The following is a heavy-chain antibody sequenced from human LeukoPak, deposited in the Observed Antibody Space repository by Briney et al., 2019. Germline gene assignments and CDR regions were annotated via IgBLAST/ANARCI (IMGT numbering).Heavy chain of an antibody. V-gene: IGHV1-8*01. Sequence: ASVKVSCKAFGYTFTSYDINWVRQATGQGLEWMGWMNPNSGNTSYAQKFQGRVTMTRNTSISTAYMELSSLRSEDTAVYYCARRVTYYDLLTAYYNRYFDLWGRGTLVTVSS. CDR3: ARRVTYYDLLTAYYNRYFDL. CDR2: MNPNSGNT. J-gene: IGHJ2*01. D-gene: IGHD3-9*01. CDR1: GYTFTSYD.